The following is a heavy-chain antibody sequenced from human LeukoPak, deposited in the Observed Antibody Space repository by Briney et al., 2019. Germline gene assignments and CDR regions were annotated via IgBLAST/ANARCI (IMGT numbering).Heavy chain of an antibody. D-gene: IGHD3-22*01. Sequence: GGSLRLSCAASGFTVSSNYMSWVRQAPGKGLEWDSVIYSGGSTYYADSVKGRFTISRDNSKNTLYLQMNSLRAEDTAVYYCARGGDSSGYFPSALDYWGQGTLVTVSS. V-gene: IGHV3-53*01. CDR1: GFTVSSNY. J-gene: IGHJ4*02. CDR3: ARGGDSSGYFPSALDY. CDR2: IYSGGST.